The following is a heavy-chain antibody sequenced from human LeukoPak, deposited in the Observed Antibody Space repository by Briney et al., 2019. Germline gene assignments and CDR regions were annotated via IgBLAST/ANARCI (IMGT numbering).Heavy chain of an antibody. V-gene: IGHV3-66*04. CDR1: GFSVNSDY. CDR2: LYSSGTT. J-gene: IGHJ4*02. CDR3: ARLQWLSTPFFDY. D-gene: IGHD6-19*01. Sequence: GGSLRLSCAASGFSVNSDYMTWVRQTPGKGLDWVSVLYSSGTTFYADSVRGRFTISRDNSKNTLYLQMNSLKAEDTAVYYCARLQWLSTPFFDYWGQGTLVTVSS.